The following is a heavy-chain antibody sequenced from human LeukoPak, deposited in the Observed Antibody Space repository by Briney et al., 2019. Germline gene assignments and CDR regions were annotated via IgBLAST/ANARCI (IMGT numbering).Heavy chain of an antibody. CDR1: GFTFSSYA. Sequence: GGSLRLSCAASGFTFSSYAMHWVRQAPGKGLEWVAVISYDGSNKYYADSVKGRFTISRDNSKNTLYLQMNSLRAEDTAVYYCVGDWNFDYWGQGTLVTVSS. D-gene: IGHD2-21*02. CDR2: ISYDGSNK. J-gene: IGHJ4*02. CDR3: VGDWNFDY. V-gene: IGHV3-30-3*01.